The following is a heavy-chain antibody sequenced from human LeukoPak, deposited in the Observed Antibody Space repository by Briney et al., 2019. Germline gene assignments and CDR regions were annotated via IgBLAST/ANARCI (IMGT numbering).Heavy chain of an antibody. Sequence: PGGSLRLSCAASGFTFSSYWMNWVRQAPGKGLEWVANINQDGSEKYYVDSVKGRFTISRDNAKNSMYLQMNSLRAEDTAVYYCARAAHGGVDYWGQGTLVTVSS. D-gene: IGHD4-23*01. CDR3: ARAAHGGVDY. J-gene: IGHJ4*02. CDR2: INQDGSEK. CDR1: GFTFSSYW. V-gene: IGHV3-7*05.